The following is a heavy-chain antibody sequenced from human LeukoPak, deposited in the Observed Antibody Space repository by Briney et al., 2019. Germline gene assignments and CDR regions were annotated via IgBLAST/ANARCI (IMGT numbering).Heavy chain of an antibody. D-gene: IGHD3-10*01. J-gene: IGHJ6*02. V-gene: IGHV1-46*01. CDR2: INPSGGST. Sequence: ASVKVSCKASGYTFTSYAMHWVRQAPGQGLEWMGIINPSGGSTSYAQKFQGRVTMTRDTSTSTVYMELSSLRSEDTAVYYCARDEMVRGVSKGDYYYYGMDVWGQGTTVTVSS. CDR1: GYTFTSYA. CDR3: ARDEMVRGVSKGDYYYYGMDV.